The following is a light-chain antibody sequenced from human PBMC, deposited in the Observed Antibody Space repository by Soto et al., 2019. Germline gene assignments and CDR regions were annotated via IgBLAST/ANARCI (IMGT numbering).Light chain of an antibody. J-gene: IGKJ5*01. V-gene: IGKV1-39*01. CDR1: QTISNY. CDR3: QQAASFPIT. Sequence: DIQMTQSPSSLSASVGDRVTITCRASQTISNYLNWYQQKPGKAPNLLIYTGSSLQSGVPSRFSGSGSGTDFTLTINSLQPEDFATYYCQQAASFPITFGQGTRLEIK. CDR2: TGS.